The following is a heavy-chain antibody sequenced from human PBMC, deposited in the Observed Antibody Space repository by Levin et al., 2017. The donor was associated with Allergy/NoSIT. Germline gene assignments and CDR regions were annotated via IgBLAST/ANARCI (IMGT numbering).Heavy chain of an antibody. D-gene: IGHD3-9*01. J-gene: IGHJ4*02. Sequence: SQTLSLTCVAYGGSFNDYYWSWIRQSPGKGLEWIGEINHRGRTNYNPSLTSLKSRVTISVDASTNQFSLPLRSVTAADTAMYFCSRGQLYDMLKGYYMFDYWGQGTQVTVSS. CDR2: INHRGRT. V-gene: IGHV4-34*01. CDR1: GGSFNDYY. CDR3: SRGQLYDMLKGYYMFDY.